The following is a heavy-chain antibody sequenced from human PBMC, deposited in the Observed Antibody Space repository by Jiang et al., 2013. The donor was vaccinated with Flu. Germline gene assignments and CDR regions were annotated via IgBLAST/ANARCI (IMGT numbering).Heavy chain of an antibody. V-gene: IGHV1-69*04. CDR1: GGTFTSYA. Sequence: SGAEVKRPGSSVKVSCQASGGTFTSYAITWVRQAPGQGFEWVGGVIPILDRAESAQRFQGRVTISADKSTSTAYMELNSLTYDDTAVYYCARDRGSYFHDTTGYSRWSDAFDI. CDR3: ARDRGSYFHDTTGYSRWSDAFDI. CDR2: VIPILDRA. J-gene: IGHJ3*02. D-gene: IGHD3-22*01.